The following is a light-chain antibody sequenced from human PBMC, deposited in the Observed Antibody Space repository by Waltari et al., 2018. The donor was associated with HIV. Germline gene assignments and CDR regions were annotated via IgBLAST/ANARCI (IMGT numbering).Light chain of an antibody. V-gene: IGLV1-40*01. J-gene: IGLJ3*02. Sequence: QSELTQPPSVSGAPGQRVTISCSGTTSNIGAGSDVNWYQQLTGTAPKLLIYGDNNRPSGVPDRFSGSKSGTSASLTITWLQAEDEADYYCQSYDTSLSGSKVFGGGTKLTVL. CDR1: TSNIGAGSD. CDR2: GDN. CDR3: QSYDTSLSGSKV.